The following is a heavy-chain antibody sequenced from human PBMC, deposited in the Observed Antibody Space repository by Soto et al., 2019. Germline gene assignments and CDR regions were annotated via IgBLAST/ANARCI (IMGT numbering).Heavy chain of an antibody. V-gene: IGHV3-66*01. CDR3: ARVHSSSYHYXNY. CDR1: GFTVSNYH. D-gene: IGHD6-13*01. Sequence: PGGSLRLSCAASGFTVSNYHMNWVRRAPGKGLEWVSVIYTAGSADFADSVKGRFSISRDDSKNTLYLQMSSLRAEDTAVYYCARVHSSSYHYXNYWGQGTLVTVSS. J-gene: IGHJ4*02. CDR2: IYTAGSA.